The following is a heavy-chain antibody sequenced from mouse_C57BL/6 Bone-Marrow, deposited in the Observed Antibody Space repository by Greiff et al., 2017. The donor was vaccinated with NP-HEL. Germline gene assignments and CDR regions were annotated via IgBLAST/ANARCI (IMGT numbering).Heavy chain of an antibody. V-gene: IGHV3-6*01. CDR2: ISYDGSN. D-gene: IGHD1-1*01. CDR3: ARDSAYYYGSSYDAMDY. Sequence: DVQLVESGPGLVKPSQSLSLTCSVTGYSITSGYYWNWIRQFPGNKLEWMGYISYDGSNNYIPSLKNRISITRDTSKNQFFLKLNSVTTEDTATYYCARDSAYYYGSSYDAMDYWGQGTSVTVSS. J-gene: IGHJ4*01. CDR1: GYSITSGYY.